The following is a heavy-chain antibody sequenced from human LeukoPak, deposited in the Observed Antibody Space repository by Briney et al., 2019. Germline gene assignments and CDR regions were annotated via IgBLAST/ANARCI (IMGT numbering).Heavy chain of an antibody. Sequence: GGSLRLSCAASGFTFSSYAMHWVRQAPGKGLEWVAVISYDGSNKYYADSVKGRFTISRDNSKNTLYLQMNSLRAEDTAVYYCARVHSYSSGWSPVWGQGTMVTVSS. V-gene: IGHV3-30-3*01. CDR2: ISYDGSNK. CDR1: GFTFSSYA. D-gene: IGHD6-19*01. CDR3: ARVHSYSSGWSPV. J-gene: IGHJ3*01.